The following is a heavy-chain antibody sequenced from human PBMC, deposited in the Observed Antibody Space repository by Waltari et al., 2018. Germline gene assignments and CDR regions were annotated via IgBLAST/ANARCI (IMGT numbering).Heavy chain of an antibody. J-gene: IGHJ4*02. CDR1: GFIFSRYG. CDR3: AKGVSKWRMDS. D-gene: IGHD2-8*01. Sequence: EVQLVESGGGLVKPGGSLRLPCAASGFIFSRYGMNWVRQAPGKGLEWVSFISSSTSNIYYVDSVKGRFTISRDNANKSLYLQMNSLRVEDTAVYYCAKGVSKWRMDSWGRGILVTVSS. V-gene: IGHV3-21*02. CDR2: ISSSTSNI.